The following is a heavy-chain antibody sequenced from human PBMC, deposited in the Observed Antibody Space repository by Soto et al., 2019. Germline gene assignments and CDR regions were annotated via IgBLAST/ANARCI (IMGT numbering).Heavy chain of an antibody. V-gene: IGHV1-69*04. Sequence: SVKVSCKASGGTFSSYTISWVRQAPGQGLEWMGRIIPILGIANYAQKFQGRVTITADKSTSTAYMELSSLRSEDTAVYYCARDPAVHYYDSSGRYFDYWGQGTLVTVSS. D-gene: IGHD3-22*01. CDR2: IIPILGIA. J-gene: IGHJ4*02. CDR1: GGTFSSYT. CDR3: ARDPAVHYYDSSGRYFDY.